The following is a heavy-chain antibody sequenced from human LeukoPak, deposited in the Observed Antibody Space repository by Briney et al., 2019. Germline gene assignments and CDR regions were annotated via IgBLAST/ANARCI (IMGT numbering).Heavy chain of an antibody. J-gene: IGHJ6*02. Sequence: GSVKVSCKASGYTFTSYDINWVRQATGQGLEWMGWMNPNSGNTGYAQKFQGRVAMTRNTSISTAYMELSSLRSEDTAVYYCASSRDDYYYYGMDVWGQGTTVTVSS. CDR3: ASSRDDYYYYGMDV. CDR1: GYTFTSYD. CDR2: MNPNSGNT. V-gene: IGHV1-8*01.